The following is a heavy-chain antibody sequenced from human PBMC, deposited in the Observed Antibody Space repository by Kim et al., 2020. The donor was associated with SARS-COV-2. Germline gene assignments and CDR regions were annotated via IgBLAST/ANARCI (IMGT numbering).Heavy chain of an antibody. CDR3: SRLDYFDYDEAFYL. V-gene: IGHV4-59*08. D-gene: IGHD4-17*01. CDR1: GASISGY. CDR2: VFHSGSA. J-gene: IGHJ3*01. Sequence: SETLSLTCAVSGASISGYWSWIRQPPGKSLEWFAYVFHSGSATYNPSLKSRVTISMDTSRTYISLKLTSLTAADTAISYFSRLDYFDYDEAFYLWGPGT.